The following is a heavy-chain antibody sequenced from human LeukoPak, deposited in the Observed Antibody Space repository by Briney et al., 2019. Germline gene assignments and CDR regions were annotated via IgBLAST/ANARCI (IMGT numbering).Heavy chain of an antibody. V-gene: IGHV4-38-2*02. Sequence: SETLSFICSVSGYSINRGYDWGWIRQSLDKGLEWIASMHFSGATYHNTSLRSRVTISMDTSKNQVSLKLTSVTAADTAVYYCARARRQWLVGTNIRGDNPPYYYDYWGQGTLVTVSS. CDR2: MHFSGAT. CDR3: ARARRQWLVGTNIRGDNPPYYYDY. CDR1: GYSINRGYD. D-gene: IGHD6-19*01. J-gene: IGHJ4*02.